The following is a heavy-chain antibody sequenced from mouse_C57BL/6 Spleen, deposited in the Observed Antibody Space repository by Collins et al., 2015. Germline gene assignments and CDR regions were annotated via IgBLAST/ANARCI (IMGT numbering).Heavy chain of an antibody. Sequence: QVQLQQPGAELVRPGAPVKLSCKASGYTFTSYWINWVKQRPGQGLEWIGNIYPSDSYINHNQKFKDKATLTVDKSSSTAYMQLSSPTSEDSAVYYCTRSNYYGSSYFDYWGQGTTPTVSS. CDR1: GYTFTSYW. CDR2: IYPSDSYI. J-gene: IGHJ2*01. V-gene: IGHV1-69*02. D-gene: IGHD1-1*01. CDR3: TRSNYYGSSYFDY.